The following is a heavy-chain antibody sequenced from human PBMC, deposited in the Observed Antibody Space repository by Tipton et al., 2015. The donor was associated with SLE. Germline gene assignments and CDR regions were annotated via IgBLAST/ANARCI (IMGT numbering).Heavy chain of an antibody. J-gene: IGHJ5*02. CDR2: IYFSGYT. CDR1: GGSINSQY. D-gene: IGHD6-13*01. V-gene: IGHV4-39*01. CDR3: ARQLIAALNWFDP. Sequence: TLSLTCSVSGGSINSQYWGWIRQPPGKGLEWIGSIYFSGYTYYNPSLKSRVTISVEMSKNQFSLKLSSVTAADTAVYYCARQLIAALNWFDPWGQGTLVTVSS.